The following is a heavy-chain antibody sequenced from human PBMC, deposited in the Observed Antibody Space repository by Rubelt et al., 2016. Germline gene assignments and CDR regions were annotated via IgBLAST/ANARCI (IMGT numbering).Heavy chain of an antibody. CDR3: ARLYQNGMDV. Sequence: RFSCHGSGYSFTSYWINWVRQMPGKGLEWLGRIDPSVSYSNYSLSFQGHVTISADKSTSTAYLQWRSLQASDTATYYCARLYQNGMDVWGQGTTVSVSS. V-gene: IGHV5-10-1*01. D-gene: IGHD2-8*01. CDR2: IDPSVSYS. CDR1: GYSFTSYW. J-gene: IGHJ6*02.